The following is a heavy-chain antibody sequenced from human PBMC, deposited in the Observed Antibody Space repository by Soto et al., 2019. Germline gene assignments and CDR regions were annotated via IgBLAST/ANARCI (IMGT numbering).Heavy chain of an antibody. CDR1: GGSISSGGYY. CDR3: ARGAIYNILTGYYAFDI. Sequence: SETLSLTCTVSGGSISSGGYYWSWIRQHPGKGLEWIGYIYYSGSTYYNPSLKSRVTISVDTSKNQFSLTLSTVTAADTAVYYCARGAIYNILTGYYAFDIWGQGTMVTVSS. V-gene: IGHV4-31*03. CDR2: IYYSGST. D-gene: IGHD3-9*01. J-gene: IGHJ3*02.